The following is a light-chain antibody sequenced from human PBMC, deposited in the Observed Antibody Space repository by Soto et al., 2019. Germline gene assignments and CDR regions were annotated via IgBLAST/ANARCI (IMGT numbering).Light chain of an antibody. CDR3: SSYEGRNIVI. V-gene: IGLV2-8*01. CDR1: SSDISKYNY. Sequence: QSALTQPPSASGSPGQSVTISCTGTSSDISKYNYVSWYQQLPGKAPKLLIYEVNKRPSEVPERFSGSKSANTASLTVSGLRTEDEADYYCSSYEGRNIVIFGGGTTLTVL. CDR2: EVN. J-gene: IGLJ2*01.